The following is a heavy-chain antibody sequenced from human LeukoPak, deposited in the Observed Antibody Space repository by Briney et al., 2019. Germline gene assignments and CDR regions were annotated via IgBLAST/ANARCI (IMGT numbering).Heavy chain of an antibody. CDR1: GFTFSSYG. Sequence: GGSLRLSCAASGFTFSSYGMHWVRQAPGKGLEWVAVISYDGSNKYYADSVKGRFTISRDNSKNTLYLQMNSLRAEDTAVYYCARGGSSWYYFDYWGQGTLVTVSS. V-gene: IGHV3-30*03. J-gene: IGHJ4*02. CDR2: ISYDGSNK. CDR3: ARGGSSWYYFDY. D-gene: IGHD6-13*01.